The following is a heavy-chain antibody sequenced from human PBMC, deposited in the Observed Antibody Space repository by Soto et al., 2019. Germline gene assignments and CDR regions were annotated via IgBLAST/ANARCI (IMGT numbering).Heavy chain of an antibody. D-gene: IGHD2-8*01. Sequence: ASVKVSFKASGYTFTSYYMHWVRQAPGQGLEWMGIINPSGGGTSYAQKFQGRVTMTRDTSTSTVYMELSSLRSEDTAVYYCARCILSSYFDYWGQGTLVTVSS. CDR3: ARCILSSYFDY. CDR2: INPSGGGT. CDR1: GYTFTSYY. J-gene: IGHJ4*02. V-gene: IGHV1-46*03.